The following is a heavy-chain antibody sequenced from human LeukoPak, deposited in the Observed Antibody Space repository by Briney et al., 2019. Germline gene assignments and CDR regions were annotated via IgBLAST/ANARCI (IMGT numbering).Heavy chain of an antibody. Sequence: ASAKVSFKASGYTFTSYGISWVRQAPGQGLEWMGWISAYNGNTNYAQKLQGRVTMTTDTSTSTAYMELRSLRSDDTAVYYCASSPLYSGSYYFDYWGQGTLVTVSS. V-gene: IGHV1-18*01. D-gene: IGHD1-26*01. CDR1: GYTFTSYG. CDR2: ISAYNGNT. J-gene: IGHJ4*02. CDR3: ASSPLYSGSYYFDY.